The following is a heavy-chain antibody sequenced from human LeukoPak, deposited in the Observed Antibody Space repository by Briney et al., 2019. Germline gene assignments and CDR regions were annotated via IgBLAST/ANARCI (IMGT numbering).Heavy chain of an antibody. J-gene: IGHJ5*02. CDR3: ARDLNNDYGDYVWFDP. V-gene: IGHV4-59*12. Sequence: PSETLSLTCTVSGGSISSYYWSWIRQPPGKGLEWIGYIYFSGSTNYNPSLKSRVTISVDTSKNQFSLKLSSVTAADTAVYYCARDLNNDYGDYVWFDPWGQGTLVTVSS. CDR1: GGSISSYY. D-gene: IGHD4-17*01. CDR2: IYFSGST.